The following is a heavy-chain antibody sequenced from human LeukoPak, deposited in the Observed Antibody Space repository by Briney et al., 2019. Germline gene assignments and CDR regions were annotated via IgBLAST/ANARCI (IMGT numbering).Heavy chain of an antibody. Sequence: ASVKVSCKASGYTFTGYYMHWVRQAPGQGLEWMGWINPNSGGTNYAQKFQGRVTMTRDTSISTAYMELSRPRSDDTAVYYGAGGGIHELYCSSTSCCRLCHFDYWCQGTLVTVSS. CDR3: AGGGIHELYCSSTSCCRLCHFDY. V-gene: IGHV1-2*02. CDR2: INPNSGGT. D-gene: IGHD2-2*01. CDR1: GYTFTGYY. J-gene: IGHJ4*02.